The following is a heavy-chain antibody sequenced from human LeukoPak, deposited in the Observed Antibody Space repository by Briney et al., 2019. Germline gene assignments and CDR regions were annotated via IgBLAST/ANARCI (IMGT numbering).Heavy chain of an antibody. J-gene: IGHJ5*02. D-gene: IGHD6-13*01. Sequence: ASVKVSCKASGGTFSSYAISWVRQAPGQGLEWMGGIIPIFGTANYAQKFQGRVTITADESTSTAYMELSSLRSEDTAVYYCAKYTGYSSSWYGTNWSDPWGQGTLVTVSS. CDR2: IIPIFGTA. CDR1: GGTFSSYA. V-gene: IGHV1-69*13. CDR3: AKYTGYSSSWYGTNWSDP.